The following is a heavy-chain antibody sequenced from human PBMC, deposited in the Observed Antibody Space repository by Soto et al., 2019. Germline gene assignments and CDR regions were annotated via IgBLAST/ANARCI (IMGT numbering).Heavy chain of an antibody. Sequence: EVQLVESGGGLVQPGGSLRLSCAASGFTFSSYSMNWVRQAPGKGLEWVSYISSSSSTIYYADSVKGRFTISRDNAKNSLYLQMNSLRAEDTAVYYCARAGTALLWFGELSLPDYWGQGTLVTVSS. V-gene: IGHV3-48*01. J-gene: IGHJ4*02. CDR2: ISSSSSTI. D-gene: IGHD3-10*01. CDR1: GFTFSSYS. CDR3: ARAGTALLWFGELSLPDY.